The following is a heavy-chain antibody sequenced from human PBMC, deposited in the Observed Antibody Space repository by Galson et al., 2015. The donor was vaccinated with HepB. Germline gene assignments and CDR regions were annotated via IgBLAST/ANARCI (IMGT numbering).Heavy chain of an antibody. CDR3: AKAPYYYDNINFQH. J-gene: IGHJ1*01. CDR2: ISGSGGST. D-gene: IGHD3-22*01. Sequence: SLRLSCAASGFTFSSYAMSWVRQAPGEGLEWVSAISGSGGSTNYADSVKGRVTITRDKSKNTLYLQMNSLRAEDTAVYYCAKAPYYYDNINFQHWGQGTLVTVSS. V-gene: IGHV3-23*01. CDR1: GFTFSSYA.